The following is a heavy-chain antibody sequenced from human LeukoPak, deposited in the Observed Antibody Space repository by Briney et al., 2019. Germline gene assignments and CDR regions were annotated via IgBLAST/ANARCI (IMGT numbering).Heavy chain of an antibody. CDR3: ATPIVVVAATARDY. D-gene: IGHD2-15*01. V-gene: IGHV3-30*03. Sequence: PGRSLRLSCAASAFTFSSYGMHWVRQAPGKGLECVAVISYDGSNKYYADSVKGRFTISRDNSKNTLYLQMNSLRAEDTAVYYCATPIVVVAATARDYWGQGTLVTVSS. J-gene: IGHJ4*02. CDR1: AFTFSSYG. CDR2: ISYDGSNK.